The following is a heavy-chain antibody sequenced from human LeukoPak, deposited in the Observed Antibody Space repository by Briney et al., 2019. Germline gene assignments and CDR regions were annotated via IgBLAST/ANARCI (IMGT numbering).Heavy chain of an antibody. D-gene: IGHD1-26*01. V-gene: IGHV1-8*03. Sequence: ASVKVSCKASGYTFTSYDINWVRQATGQGLEWMGWMNPNSGNTGYAQKFQGRVTITRNTSISTAYMELSSLRSEDTAVYYCARGRSGSYFNWFDPWGQGTLVTASS. CDR3: ARGRSGSYFNWFDP. CDR2: MNPNSGNT. J-gene: IGHJ5*02. CDR1: GYTFTSYD.